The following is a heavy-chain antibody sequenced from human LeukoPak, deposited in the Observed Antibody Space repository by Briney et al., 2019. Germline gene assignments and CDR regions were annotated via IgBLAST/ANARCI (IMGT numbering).Heavy chain of an antibody. CDR2: ISGGGEKT. J-gene: IGHJ4*02. CDR1: GFAFSGYA. Sequence: GGSLRLSCAASGFAFSGYAATWVRQAPGKGLEWVSGISGGGEKTYYADSVKGRFTTSRDNSKNMVFLQTNSLRVEDTAVYYCARAGSIRFDHWGQGTLVTVSS. D-gene: IGHD1-26*01. CDR3: ARAGSIRFDH. V-gene: IGHV3-23*01.